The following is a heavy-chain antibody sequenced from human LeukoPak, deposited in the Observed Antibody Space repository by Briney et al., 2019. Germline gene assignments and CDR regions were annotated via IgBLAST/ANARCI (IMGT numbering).Heavy chain of an antibody. J-gene: IGHJ6*03. Sequence: GASVKVSCKASGYTFTSYGISWVRQAPGQGLEWMGWISAYNGNTNYAQKLQGRVTMTTDTSTSTANMELRSLRSDDTAVYYCARDPKISSWYFPFSHSYMDVWGKGTTVTISS. CDR1: GYTFTSYG. D-gene: IGHD6-13*01. V-gene: IGHV1-18*01. CDR3: ARDPKISSWYFPFSHSYMDV. CDR2: ISAYNGNT.